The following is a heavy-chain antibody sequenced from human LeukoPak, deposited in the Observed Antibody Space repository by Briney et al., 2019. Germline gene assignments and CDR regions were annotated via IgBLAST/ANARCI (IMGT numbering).Heavy chain of an antibody. Sequence: SETLSLTCTVSGGSISSSSYYWGWIRQPPGKGLEWIGSIYYSGSTYYNPSLKSRVTISVDTSKNQFSLKLSSVTAADTAVYYCASYYPEYYDFWSGYYGGNWFDSWGQGTLVTVSS. D-gene: IGHD3-3*01. CDR2: IYYSGST. CDR3: ASYYPEYYDFWSGYYGGNWFDS. CDR1: GGSISSSSYY. V-gene: IGHV4-39*01. J-gene: IGHJ5*01.